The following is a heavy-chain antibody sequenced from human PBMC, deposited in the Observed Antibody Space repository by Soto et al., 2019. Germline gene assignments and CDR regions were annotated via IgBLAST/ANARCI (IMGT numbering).Heavy chain of an antibody. CDR2: INHSGST. Sequence: ETLSLTCAVYGGSFSGYYWSWIRQPPGKGLEWIGEINHSGSTNYNPSLKSRVTISVDTSKNQFSLKLSSVTAADTAVYYCASRGSSSWYPGENYYYHGMDVWGQGTTVTV. J-gene: IGHJ6*02. D-gene: IGHD6-13*01. CDR3: ASRGSSSWYPGENYYYHGMDV. CDR1: GGSFSGYY. V-gene: IGHV4-34*01.